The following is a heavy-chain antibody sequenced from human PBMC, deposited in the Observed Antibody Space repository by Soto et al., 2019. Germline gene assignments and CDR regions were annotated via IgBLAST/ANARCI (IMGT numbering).Heavy chain of an antibody. CDR3: ARMGGGGAAAGIHYYYYGMDV. D-gene: IGHD6-13*01. CDR2: INAGNGNT. Sequence: GASVKVSCKASGYTFTSYAMHWVRQAPGQRLEWMGWINAGNGNTKYSQKFQGRVTITRDTSASTAYMELSSLRSEDTAVYYCARMGGGGAAAGIHYYYYGMDVWGQGTTVTV. V-gene: IGHV1-3*01. J-gene: IGHJ6*02. CDR1: GYTFTSYA.